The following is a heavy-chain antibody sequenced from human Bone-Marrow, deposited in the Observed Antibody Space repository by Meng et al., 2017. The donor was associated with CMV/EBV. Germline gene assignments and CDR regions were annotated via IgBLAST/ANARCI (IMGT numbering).Heavy chain of an antibody. CDR3: ARSQWLGQLGNWFDP. D-gene: IGHD6-19*01. V-gene: IGHV3-74*01. J-gene: IGHJ5*02. CDR1: GFTFSSYW. Sequence: GESLKISCAASGFTFSSYWMHWVRQAPGKGLVWVSRINSDGSSTSYTDSVKGRFTIFRDNAKNSLYLQMNSLRAEDTAVYYCARSQWLGQLGNWFDPWGQGTLVTVYS. CDR2: INSDGSST.